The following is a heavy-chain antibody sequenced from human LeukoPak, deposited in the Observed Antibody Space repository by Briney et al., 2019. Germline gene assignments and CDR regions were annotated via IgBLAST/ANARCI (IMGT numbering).Heavy chain of an antibody. V-gene: IGHV1-2*02. CDR1: GYTFTGYY. D-gene: IGHD2-2*01. CDR3: AREPYCSSTSRQDY. Sequence: GASVKVSCKASGYTFTGYYMHWVRQAPGQGLEWMGWIDPNSGGTNYAQKFQGRVTMTRDTSISTSYMELSRLRSDDTAVYYCAREPYCSSTSRQDYWGQGTLVTVSS. CDR2: IDPNSGGT. J-gene: IGHJ4*02.